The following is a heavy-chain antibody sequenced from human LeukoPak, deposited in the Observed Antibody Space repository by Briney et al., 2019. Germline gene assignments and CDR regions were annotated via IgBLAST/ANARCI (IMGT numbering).Heavy chain of an antibody. CDR3: ARGFFLAYYDFWSGYYTGNWFDP. D-gene: IGHD3-3*01. CDR1: GYTFTSYD. V-gene: IGHV1-8*03. J-gene: IGHJ5*02. CDR2: MNPNSGNT. Sequence: ASVKVSCKASGYTFTSYDINWVRQATGQGLEWMGWMNPNSGNTGYAQKFQGRVTITRNTSISTAYMELSSLRSEDTAVYYCARGFFLAYYDFWSGYYTGNWFDPWGQGTLVTVSS.